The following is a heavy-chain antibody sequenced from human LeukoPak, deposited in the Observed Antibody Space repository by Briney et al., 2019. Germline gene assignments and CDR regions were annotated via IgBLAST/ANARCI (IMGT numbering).Heavy chain of an antibody. CDR2: INPIFHTP. J-gene: IGHJ4*02. CDR3: ARGRTAGEFDY. D-gene: IGHD2-21*02. CDR1: GGTFSSHA. V-gene: IGHV1-69*05. Sequence: SVKVSCKASGGTFSSHAISWVRQAPGQGLEWMGGINPIFHTPTYAKKFQGRLTITKDESMSTASMDLSSLISDDTAVYYCARGRTAGEFDYWGQGTLVTVSS.